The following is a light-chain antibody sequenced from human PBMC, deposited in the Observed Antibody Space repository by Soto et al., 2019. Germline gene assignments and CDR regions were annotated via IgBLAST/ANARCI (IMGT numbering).Light chain of an antibody. CDR3: QQYGGSVQT. Sequence: EIILTQSPDTLSLSPGERATPSCRASQTVSSNYLAWCQQRPGQAPRLLISDASNRATGIPARFSGSGSGTDFTLTISRLEPEDFAVYYCQQYGGSVQTFGQGTKVDIK. V-gene: IGKV3-20*01. CDR2: DAS. J-gene: IGKJ1*01. CDR1: QTVSSNY.